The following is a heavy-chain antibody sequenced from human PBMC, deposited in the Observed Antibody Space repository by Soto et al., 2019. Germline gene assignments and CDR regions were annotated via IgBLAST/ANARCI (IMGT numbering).Heavy chain of an antibody. CDR3: AVTLEVTPKRGGAPSY. V-gene: IGHV5-51*01. Sequence: PGESLKISCKTSGYIFTNSWIAWVRQMPGKGLEWMGIIYPGDSDTRYSPSFQGQVTISADKSINTAYLQWSSLKASDTAMYYCAVTLEVTPKRGGAPSYWGQGTLVTVSS. D-gene: IGHD2-15*01. CDR2: IYPGDSDT. CDR1: GYIFTNSW. J-gene: IGHJ4*02.